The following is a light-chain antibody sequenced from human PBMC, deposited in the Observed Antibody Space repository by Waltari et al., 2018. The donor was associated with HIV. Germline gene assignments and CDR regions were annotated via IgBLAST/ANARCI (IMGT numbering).Light chain of an antibody. CDR1: KLGDKY. CDR2: KDK. CDR3: QAWDNSVV. V-gene: IGLV3-1*01. Sequence: SYELTQPPSVSVSPGQTASITCSGDKLGDKYACWYQQKPGQSPVLVIYKDKKRPSGIPERFSGSNSGNTATLTISGAQAMDEADYYCQAWDNSVVFGGGTKLTVL. J-gene: IGLJ2*01.